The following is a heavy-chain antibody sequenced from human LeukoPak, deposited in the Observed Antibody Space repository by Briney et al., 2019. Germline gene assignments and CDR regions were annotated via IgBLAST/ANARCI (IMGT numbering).Heavy chain of an antibody. CDR3: ARAMSIAARLQTIFDY. J-gene: IGHJ4*02. V-gene: IGHV4-61*02. CDR2: IYSSGST. CDR1: GGSISSGSYY. D-gene: IGHD6-6*01. Sequence: SQTLSLTCTVSGGSISSGSYYWSWIRQPAGKGLEWIGRIYSSGSTYHNPSLKSRVTISVDTSKNQFSLNLTSVTAADTAVYYCARAMSIAARLQTIFDYWGQGTLVTVSS.